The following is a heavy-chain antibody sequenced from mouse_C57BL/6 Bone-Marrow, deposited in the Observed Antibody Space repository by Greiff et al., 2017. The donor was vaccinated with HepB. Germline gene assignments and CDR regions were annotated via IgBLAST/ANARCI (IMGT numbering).Heavy chain of an antibody. J-gene: IGHJ4*01. CDR3: ARDAPYDYDYAMDY. CDR2: SRNKANDYTT. Sequence: EVQLVESGGGLVQSGRSLRLSCATSGFTFSDFYMEWVRQAPGKGLEWIAASRNKANDYTTEYSASVKGRFIVSRDTSQSILYLQMNALRAEDTAIYYCARDAPYDYDYAMDYWGQGTSVTVSS. D-gene: IGHD2-4*01. CDR1: GFTFSDFY. V-gene: IGHV7-1*01.